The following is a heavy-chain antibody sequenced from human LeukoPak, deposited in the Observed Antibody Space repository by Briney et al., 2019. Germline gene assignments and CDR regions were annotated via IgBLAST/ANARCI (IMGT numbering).Heavy chain of an antibody. V-gene: IGHV3-7*01. Sequence: PGGSLRLSCAASGFTFSSYWMSWVRQAPGEGLEWVANIKQDGSEKYYVDSVKGRFTISRDNAKNSLYLQMNSLRAEDTAVYYCARGDISGSYDPWGQRTLVTVSS. D-gene: IGHD3-10*01. CDR3: ARGDISGSYDP. J-gene: IGHJ5*02. CDR2: IKQDGSEK. CDR1: GFTFSSYW.